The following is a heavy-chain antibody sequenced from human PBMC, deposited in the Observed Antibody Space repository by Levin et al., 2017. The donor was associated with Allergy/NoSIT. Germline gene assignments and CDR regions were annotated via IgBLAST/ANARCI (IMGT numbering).Heavy chain of an antibody. CDR3: ARYGRISVAGLDY. V-gene: IGHV3-30*04. Sequence: GESLKISCAASGFTFSSHPMHWVRQAPGKGLEWLAVISYDGTKKFYADPVKGRFTITKDDSANTVFLQMNNLKPEDTALYYCARYGRISVAGLDYWGQGTLVSVSS. CDR2: ISYDGTKK. J-gene: IGHJ4*02. D-gene: IGHD6-19*01. CDR1: GFTFSSHP.